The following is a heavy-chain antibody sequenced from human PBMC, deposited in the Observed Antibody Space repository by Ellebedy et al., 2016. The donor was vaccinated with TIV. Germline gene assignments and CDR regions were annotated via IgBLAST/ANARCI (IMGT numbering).Heavy chain of an antibody. V-gene: IGHV3-21*01. D-gene: IGHD3-16*01. CDR1: GFTFSSYT. Sequence: GESLKISCAASGFTFSSYTMHWVRQAPGKGLGWVASISSSSSYIYSADSVKGRFTISRDNAKNSLYLQMNSLRAEDTAVYYCARGGHYDYVSAWGQGTLVTVSS. CDR2: ISSSSSYI. CDR3: ARGGHYDYVSA. J-gene: IGHJ5*02.